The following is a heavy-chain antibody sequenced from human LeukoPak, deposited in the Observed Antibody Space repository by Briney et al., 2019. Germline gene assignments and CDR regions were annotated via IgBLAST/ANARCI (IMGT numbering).Heavy chain of an antibody. D-gene: IGHD3-22*01. CDR1: GFTFSTSA. CDR3: AKDGLYYDGSEHVYYFDS. Sequence: PGGSLRLSCAASGFTFSTSAMTWVRQGPGTGLEFVASIIYSGGATYYAYSVKGRFTISRDNSKNTLYLQMNSLRAEDTALYYCAKDGLYYDGSEHVYYFDSWGQGTLVTVSS. J-gene: IGHJ4*02. CDR2: IIYSGGAT. V-gene: IGHV3-23*01.